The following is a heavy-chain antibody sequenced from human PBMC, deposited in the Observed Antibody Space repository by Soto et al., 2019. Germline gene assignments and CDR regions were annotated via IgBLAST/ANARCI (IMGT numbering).Heavy chain of an antibody. CDR1: GASISGSYYY. CDR2: IYHSGGT. Sequence: SETLSLTCVVSGASISGSYYYWAWLRQSPGRGLEWVASIYHSGGTYYNPSLKSRVTMSVDTSKNQFSLQLRSVTPDDTAMYYCARTGDYLVDYWGQRTLVTVSS. D-gene: IGHD7-27*01. CDR3: ARTGDYLVDY. J-gene: IGHJ4*02. V-gene: IGHV4-39*01.